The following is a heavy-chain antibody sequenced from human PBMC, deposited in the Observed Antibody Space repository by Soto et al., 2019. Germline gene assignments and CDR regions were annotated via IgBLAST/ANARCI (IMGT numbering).Heavy chain of an antibody. J-gene: IGHJ6*04. CDR2: IYYSGST. Sequence: SETLSHTYTVSGGSISSYYWSWIRQPPGKGLEWIGYIYYSGSTNYNPSLKSRVTISVDTSKNQFSLKLSSVTAADTAVYYCARAEPAYYGMDVWGKGTTVTVSS. CDR1: GGSISSYY. CDR3: ARAEPAYYGMDV. D-gene: IGHD1-1*01. V-gene: IGHV4-59*01.